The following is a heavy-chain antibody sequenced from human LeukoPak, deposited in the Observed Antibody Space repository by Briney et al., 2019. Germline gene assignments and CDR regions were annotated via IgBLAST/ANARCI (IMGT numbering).Heavy chain of an antibody. Sequence: QSGGSLRLSCAASGFTVSSNYMSWVRQAPGKGLEWVSVIYSGGSTYYADSVKGRFTISRDNSKNTLYLQMNSLRAEDTAVYYCANLPRIAAAGYTKYFDYWGQGTLVTVSS. CDR2: IYSGGST. CDR1: GFTVSSNY. V-gene: IGHV3-53*01. D-gene: IGHD6-13*01. CDR3: ANLPRIAAAGYTKYFDY. J-gene: IGHJ4*02.